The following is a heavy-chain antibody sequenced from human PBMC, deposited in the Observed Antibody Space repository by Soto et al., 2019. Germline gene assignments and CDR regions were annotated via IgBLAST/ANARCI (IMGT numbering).Heavy chain of an antibody. J-gene: IGHJ4*02. V-gene: IGHV3-49*04. D-gene: IGHD3-22*01. CDR1: GFTFVDYA. CDR2: IRSKAYGGTT. Sequence: GWSLRLSCTASGFTFVDYAMSWVRQAPGKGLEWVGFIRSKAYGGTTEYAASVKGRFTISRDDSKSIAYLQMNSLKTEDTAVYYCTRDPVSSGYYSWYFDYWGQGTLVTVSS. CDR3: TRDPVSSGYYSWYFDY.